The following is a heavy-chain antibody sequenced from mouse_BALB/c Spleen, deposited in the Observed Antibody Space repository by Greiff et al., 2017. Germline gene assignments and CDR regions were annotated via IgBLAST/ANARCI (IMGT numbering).Heavy chain of an antibody. Sequence: LVESGAELARPGASVKLSCKASGYTFTSYWMQWVKQRPGQGLEWIGAIYPGDGDTRYTQKFKGKATLTADKSSSTAYMQLSSLASEDSAVYYCARGPLNYWGQGTLVTVSA. V-gene: IGHV1-87*01. J-gene: IGHJ3*01. CDR3: ARGPLNY. CDR2: IYPGDGDT. D-gene: IGHD3-3*01. CDR1: GYTFTSYW.